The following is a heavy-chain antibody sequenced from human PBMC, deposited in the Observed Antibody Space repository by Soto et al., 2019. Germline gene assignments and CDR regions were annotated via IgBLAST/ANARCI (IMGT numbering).Heavy chain of an antibody. Sequence: EVQLLESGGGLVQPGGSLRLSCAASGFSFSSYDMSWVRQAPGKGLEWVSAISGGGDRTYYADSVKGRFTISRDNSKNRLYLQMKSLRVEDTAVYYCANRDTSMITRYYYGMDVWGQGTTVTVSS. J-gene: IGHJ6*02. CDR2: ISGGGDRT. CDR1: GFSFSSYD. D-gene: IGHD5-18*01. V-gene: IGHV3-23*01. CDR3: ANRDTSMITRYYYGMDV.